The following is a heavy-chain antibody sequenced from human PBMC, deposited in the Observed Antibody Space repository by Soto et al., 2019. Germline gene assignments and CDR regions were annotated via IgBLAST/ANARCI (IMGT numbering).Heavy chain of an antibody. CDR2: ISGSGGST. J-gene: IGHJ2*01. CDR3: AKDLKNGSDWYVDL. V-gene: IGHV3-23*01. CDR1: GFTFSSYT. D-gene: IGHD1-26*01. Sequence: GGSLRLSCAASGFTFSSYTMSWVRQAPGKGLEWVSAISGSGGSTYYSDSVKGRFTISRENSKNTLYLQMNSMRAEDTAVDYCAKDLKNGSDWYVDLWGRGTLFTVSS.